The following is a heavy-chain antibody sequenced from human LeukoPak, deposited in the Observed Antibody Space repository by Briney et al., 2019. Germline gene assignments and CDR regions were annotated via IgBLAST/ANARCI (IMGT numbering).Heavy chain of an antibody. CDR2: TNPSGGST. Sequence: GASVKVSCKASGYTFTSYYMHWVRQAPGQGLEWMGITNPSGGSTSYAQKFQGRVTMTRDMSTSTVYMELSSLRSEDTAVYYCARDPVVTPSYFDYWGQGTLVTVSS. D-gene: IGHD4-23*01. V-gene: IGHV1-46*01. CDR1: GYTFTSYY. CDR3: ARDPVVTPSYFDY. J-gene: IGHJ4*02.